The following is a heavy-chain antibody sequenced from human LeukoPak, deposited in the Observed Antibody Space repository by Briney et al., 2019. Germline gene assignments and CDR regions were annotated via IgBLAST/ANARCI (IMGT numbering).Heavy chain of an antibody. J-gene: IGHJ4*02. Sequence: SETLPLTCTVSGGSISSYYWRWIRQPPGKGLEWIGYIYYSGSTNYNPSLKSRVTISVDTSKNQFSLKLSSVTAADTAVYYCARHISGSYSNYFDYWGQGTLVTVSS. CDR1: GGSISSYY. V-gene: IGHV4-59*08. CDR2: IYYSGST. CDR3: ARHISGSYSNYFDY. D-gene: IGHD1-26*01.